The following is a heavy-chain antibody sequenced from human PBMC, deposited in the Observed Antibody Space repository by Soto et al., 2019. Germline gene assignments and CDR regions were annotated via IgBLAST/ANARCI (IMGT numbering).Heavy chain of an antibody. J-gene: IGHJ1*01. CDR1: GYTFTSYG. CDR2: ISAYNGNT. CDR3: ARHPQAWGHCTNGVCYEYAEYFQH. D-gene: IGHD2-8*01. V-gene: IGHV1-18*01. Sequence: ASVKVSCKASGYTFTSYGISWVRQAPGQGLEWMGWISAYNGNTNYAQKLQGRVTMTTDTSTSTAYMELRSLRSDDTAVYYCARHPQAWGHCTNGVCYEYAEYFQHWGQGTLVTVSS.